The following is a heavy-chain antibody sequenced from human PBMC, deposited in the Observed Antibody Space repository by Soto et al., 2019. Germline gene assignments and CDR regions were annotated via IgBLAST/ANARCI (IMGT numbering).Heavy chain of an antibody. V-gene: IGHV2-5*01. CDR2: IYWNDDK. CDR1: GFSLSTSGVG. CDR3: AHRQGYCSSTSCSHDCYYGMDV. D-gene: IGHD2-2*01. Sequence: SGPTLVNPTQTLTLTCTFSGFSLSTSGVGVGWIRQPPGKALEWLALIYWNDDKRYSPSLKSRLTITKDTSKNQVVLTMTNMDPVDTATYYCAHRQGYCSSTSCSHDCYYGMDVWGQGTTVTVSS. J-gene: IGHJ6*02.